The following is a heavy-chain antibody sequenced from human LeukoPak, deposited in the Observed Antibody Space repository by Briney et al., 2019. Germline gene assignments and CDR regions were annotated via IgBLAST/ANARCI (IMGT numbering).Heavy chain of an antibody. J-gene: IGHJ4*02. D-gene: IGHD6-13*01. CDR3: ARGFIAAAGIDY. Sequence: PGGSLRLSCAASGFTFSSYSMNWVRQAPGKGLEWVSSISSSSYIYYADSVKGRFTISRDNAKNSLYLQMNSLRAEDTAVYYCARGFIAAAGIDYWGQGTLVTVSS. CDR1: GFTFSSYS. CDR2: ISSSSYI. V-gene: IGHV3-21*01.